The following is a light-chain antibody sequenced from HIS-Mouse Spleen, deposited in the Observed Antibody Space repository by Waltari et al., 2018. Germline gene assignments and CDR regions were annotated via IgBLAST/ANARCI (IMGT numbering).Light chain of an antibody. CDR3: YSTDSSGNHRV. CDR1: ALPKHS. V-gene: IGLV3-10*01. Sequence: SYELTQPPSVSVSPGQTARITCSGDALPKHSAYWYQQKSGQAPVLVIYEDSKRPSRIPGRFSGSSSGTMATLTISGAQVEDEADYYCYSTDSSGNHRVFGGGTKLTVL. CDR2: EDS. J-gene: IGLJ2*01.